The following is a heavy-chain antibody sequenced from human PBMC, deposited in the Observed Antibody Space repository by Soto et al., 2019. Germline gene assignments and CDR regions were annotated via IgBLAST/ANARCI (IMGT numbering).Heavy chain of an antibody. Sequence: SETLSLTCTVSGGSISSSSYYWGWIRQPPGKGLEWIGSIYYSGSTYYNPSLKSRVTISVDTSKNQFSLKLSSVTAADTAVYYCARRGAAAGILFDYWGQGTLVTVSS. J-gene: IGHJ4*02. V-gene: IGHV4-39*01. CDR1: GGSISSSSYY. D-gene: IGHD6-13*01. CDR2: IYYSGST. CDR3: ARRGAAAGILFDY.